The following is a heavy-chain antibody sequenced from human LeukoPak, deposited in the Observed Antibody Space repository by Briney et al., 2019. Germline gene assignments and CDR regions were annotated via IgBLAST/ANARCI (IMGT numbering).Heavy chain of an antibody. J-gene: IGHJ3*02. CDR2: INHSGST. Sequence: PSETLSLTCAVYGGSFSGYYWSWIRQPPGKGLEWIGEINHSGSTNYNPSLKSRVTMSVDTSKNQFSLKLSSVTAADTAVYYCASRVYAFDIWGQGTMVTVSS. V-gene: IGHV4-34*01. CDR3: ASRVYAFDI. CDR1: GGSFSGYY.